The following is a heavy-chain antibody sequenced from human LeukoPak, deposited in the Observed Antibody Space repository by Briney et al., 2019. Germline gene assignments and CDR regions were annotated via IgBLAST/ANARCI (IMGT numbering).Heavy chain of an antibody. D-gene: IGHD4-23*01. Sequence: ASVKVSCKASGYTFTSYAMHWVRQAPGQRLEWMGWINAGNGNTKYSQKFQGRVTITRDTSASTAYMELSSLRSEDAAVYYCARDHDYGGKAVDYWGQGTLVTVSS. J-gene: IGHJ4*02. CDR2: INAGNGNT. CDR1: GYTFTSYA. V-gene: IGHV1-3*01. CDR3: ARDHDYGGKAVDY.